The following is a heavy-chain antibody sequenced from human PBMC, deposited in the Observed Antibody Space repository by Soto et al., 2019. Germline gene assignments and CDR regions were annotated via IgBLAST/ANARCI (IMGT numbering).Heavy chain of an antibody. CDR1: GYTFTSYD. Sequence: QAQLVQSGAEVKKPGASVRVSCKASGYTFTSYDVNWVRQATGQGLEWMGWMHPNSGNTGYAQKFQGRVTMTSDRPTSTAYMELRTLESEDTAVYYCARGQSNWGNSYYGLDVWGQGTTVIVSS. CDR3: ARGQSNWGNSYYGLDV. CDR2: MHPNSGNT. D-gene: IGHD7-27*01. V-gene: IGHV1-8*01. J-gene: IGHJ6*02.